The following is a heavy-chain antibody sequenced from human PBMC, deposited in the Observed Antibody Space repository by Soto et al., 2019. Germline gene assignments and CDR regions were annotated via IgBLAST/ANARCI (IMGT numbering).Heavy chain of an antibody. Sequence: SLRLSCAASGFTFSSYGMNWVRQAPGKGLEWVAVIWDDGSNKYYADSVKGRFTISRDNSKNTLYLQMNSLRAEDTVVYYCAKGGDYDILTGYFDYWGQGTLVTVSS. V-gene: IGHV3-33*06. CDR3: AKGGDYDILTGYFDY. D-gene: IGHD3-9*01. CDR2: IWDDGSNK. CDR1: GFTFSSYG. J-gene: IGHJ4*02.